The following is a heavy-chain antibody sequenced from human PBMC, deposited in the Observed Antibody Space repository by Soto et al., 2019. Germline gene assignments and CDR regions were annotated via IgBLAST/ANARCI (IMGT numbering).Heavy chain of an antibody. J-gene: IGHJ4*02. CDR3: ARDWMK. CDR1: GGSFSGYY. Sequence: QVQLQQWGAGLLKPSETLSLTCGVYGGSFSGYYWTWIRQPPGKGLEWIGEITHSGSTNYNPSLKSRVSMSIATSQNQFSLKLTSVTGADTAVYYCARDWMKWGQGTLVNVSS. CDR2: ITHSGST. D-gene: IGHD2-2*03. V-gene: IGHV4-34*02.